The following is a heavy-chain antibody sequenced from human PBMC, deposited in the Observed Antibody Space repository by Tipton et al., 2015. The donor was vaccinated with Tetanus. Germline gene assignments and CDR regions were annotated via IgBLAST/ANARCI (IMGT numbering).Heavy chain of an antibody. CDR2: IIPIFGTA. CDR1: GYTFTSYD. V-gene: IGHV1-69*06. CDR3: ARDTLEYYYDSSGYYRGSFDY. Sequence: QLVQSGAEVKKPGASVKVSCKASGYTFTSYDINWVRQATGQGLEWMGGIIPIFGTANYAQKFQGRVTITADKSTSTAYMELSSLRSEDTAVYYCARDTLEYYYDSSGYYRGSFDYWGQGTLVTVSS. D-gene: IGHD3-22*01. J-gene: IGHJ4*02.